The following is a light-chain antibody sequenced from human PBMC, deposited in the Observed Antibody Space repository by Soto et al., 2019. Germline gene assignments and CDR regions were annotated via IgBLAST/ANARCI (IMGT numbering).Light chain of an antibody. V-gene: IGLV4-69*01. Sequence: QPVLTQSPSASASLGASVKLTCTLSSGHSSYAIAWHQQQPEKGPRYLMRLNTDGSHSKGDGIPDRFSGSTSGAERYLTISSLQSEDEADYYCQTWDNGIQVFGGGTKLTVL. CDR2: LNTDGSH. CDR1: SGHSSYA. CDR3: QTWDNGIQV. J-gene: IGLJ3*02.